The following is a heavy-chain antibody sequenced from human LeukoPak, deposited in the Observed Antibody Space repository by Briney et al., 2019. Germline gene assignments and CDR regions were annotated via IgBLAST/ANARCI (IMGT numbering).Heavy chain of an antibody. D-gene: IGHD3-10*01. CDR2: IIPIFGTT. CDR3: ARIVGIASRGYFDY. V-gene: IGHV1-69*13. J-gene: IGHJ4*02. Sequence: SVKVSCRASGGTLSRYAISWVRQAPGQGPEWMGGIIPIFGTTNYAQKFQGRVTTTADESTSTAYMELSSLRSEDTAVYYCARIVGIASRGYFDYWGQGTLVTVSS. CDR1: GGTLSRYA.